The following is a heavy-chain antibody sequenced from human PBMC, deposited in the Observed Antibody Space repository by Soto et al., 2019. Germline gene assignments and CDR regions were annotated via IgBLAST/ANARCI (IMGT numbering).Heavy chain of an antibody. CDR1: GGSISNHY. J-gene: IGHJ4*02. Sequence: QVQLQESGPGLVKPSETLSLTCTVSGGSISNHYWSWIRQPPGKGLEWIGYIYYNGNTNYNTSLKSRVTMSVDTSRNQISLKLTSVTAADTAVYYCTRANGHSEYWGQGTLVTVSS. CDR2: IYYNGNT. V-gene: IGHV4-59*11. CDR3: TRANGHSEY. D-gene: IGHD5-12*01.